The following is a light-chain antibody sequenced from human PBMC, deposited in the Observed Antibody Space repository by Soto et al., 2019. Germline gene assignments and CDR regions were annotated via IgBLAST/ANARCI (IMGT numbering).Light chain of an antibody. V-gene: IGLV7-46*01. Sequence: QAVVTQEPSLTVSPRGTVTLTCGSSTGAVTSGHYPYWFQQKPGQAPRTLIYDTSNKHSWTPARFSGSLLGGKAALTLSGAQPEDEAEYYCLLSYSGARHVVFGGGTKLTVL. CDR3: LLSYSGARHVV. J-gene: IGLJ2*01. CDR1: TGAVTSGHY. CDR2: DTS.